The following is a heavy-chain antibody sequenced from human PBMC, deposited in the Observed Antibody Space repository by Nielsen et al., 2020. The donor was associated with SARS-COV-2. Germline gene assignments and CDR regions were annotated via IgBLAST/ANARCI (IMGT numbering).Heavy chain of an antibody. J-gene: IGHJ4*02. V-gene: IGHV3-7*01. CDR3: ATSYNRGWDRGGVAY. CDR2: IKPDGSEG. Sequence: GGSLRLSCAASRFTFSNYWMNWVRQAPGKGLEWVAHIKPDGSEGYYVDSMKGRFTISRDNAKNSLYLQMNSLRVDDTAVYYCATSYNRGWDRGGVAYWGQGTLVTVSS. CDR1: RFTFSNYW. D-gene: IGHD6-19*01.